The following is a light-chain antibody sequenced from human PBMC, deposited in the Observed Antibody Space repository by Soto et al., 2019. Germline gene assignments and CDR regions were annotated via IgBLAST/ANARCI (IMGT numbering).Light chain of an antibody. J-gene: IGKJ1*01. CDR1: QSLNTN. Sequence: EIVMTQSPATLSVSPGERVTLSCRASQSLNTNLAWYQQKPGQAPRLLIYRASTRATGVPARFSGSGSGTEFTLTISSLQSEDFAVYYCQQYSSLWTFGQGTKVEIK. V-gene: IGKV3-15*01. CDR3: QQYSSLWT. CDR2: RAS.